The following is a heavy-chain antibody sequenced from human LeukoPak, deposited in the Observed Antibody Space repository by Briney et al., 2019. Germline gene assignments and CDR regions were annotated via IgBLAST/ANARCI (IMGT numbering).Heavy chain of an antibody. D-gene: IGHD3-10*01. J-gene: IGHJ4*02. V-gene: IGHV3-20*04. CDR3: ARGDYYGSGSYYTHFDY. CDR1: GFTFDDYG. Sequence: GGSLRLSCAASGFTFDDYGMSWVRQAPGKGLEWVSGINWNGGSTGYADSVKGRFTISRDNAKNSLYLQMNSLRAEDTALYYCARGDYYGSGSYYTHFDYWGQGTLVTVSS. CDR2: INWNGGST.